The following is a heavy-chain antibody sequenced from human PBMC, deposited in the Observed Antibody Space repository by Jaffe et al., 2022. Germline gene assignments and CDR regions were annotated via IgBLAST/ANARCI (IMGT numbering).Heavy chain of an antibody. Sequence: QVQLQESGPGLVKPSETLSLTCTVSGGSISSYYWSWIRQPPGKGLEWIGYIYYSGSTNYNPSLKSRVTISVDTSKNQFSLKLSSVTAADTAVYYCAREYEVAGSNWFDPWGQGTLVTVSS. CDR2: IYYSGST. CDR1: GGSISSYY. J-gene: IGHJ5*02. D-gene: IGHD6-19*01. CDR3: AREYEVAGSNWFDP. V-gene: IGHV4-59*01.